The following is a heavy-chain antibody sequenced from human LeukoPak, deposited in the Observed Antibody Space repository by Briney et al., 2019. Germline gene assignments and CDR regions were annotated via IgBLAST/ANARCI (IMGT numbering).Heavy chain of an antibody. V-gene: IGHV3-23*01. CDR2: TSGSGDIK. D-gene: IGHD2-15*01. J-gene: IGHJ4*02. CDR1: GFTFRNYA. CDR3: ANYRSGGGGYYSGLEH. Sequence: GGSLRLSCAASGFTFRNYAMTWVRQAPGKGLEWVSRTSGSGDIKLYADSVKGRFTISRTNSENRLYLQMNSLRAEDTVVYYCANYRSGGGGYYSGLEHWGQGTLVAVSS.